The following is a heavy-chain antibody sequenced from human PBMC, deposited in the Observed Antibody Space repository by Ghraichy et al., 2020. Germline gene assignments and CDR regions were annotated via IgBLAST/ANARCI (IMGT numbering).Heavy chain of an antibody. CDR1: GYTFTGYY. J-gene: IGHJ4*02. D-gene: IGHD5-12*01. CDR2: INPNSGGT. V-gene: IGHV1-2*02. CDR3: ARASGVATIGVDY. Sequence: ASVKVSCKASGYTFTGYYMHWVRQAPGQGLEWMGWINPNSGGTNYAQKFQGRVTMTRDTSISTAYMELSRLRSDDTAVYYCARASGVATIGVDYWGQGTLVTVSS.